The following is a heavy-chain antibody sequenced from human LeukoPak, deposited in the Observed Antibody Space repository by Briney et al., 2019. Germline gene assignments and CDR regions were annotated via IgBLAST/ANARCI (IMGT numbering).Heavy chain of an antibody. CDR1: GFTFSSYE. Sequence: GGSLRLSCAASGFTFSSYEMNWVRQAPGKGLEWVSYISSSGSTIYYADSVKGRFTISRDNAKNSLYLQMNSLRAEDTAVYYCARGGITMVRGVPYYYYGMEVWGQGTTVTVSS. V-gene: IGHV3-48*03. CDR3: ARGGITMVRGVPYYYYGMEV. CDR2: ISSSGSTI. J-gene: IGHJ6*02. D-gene: IGHD3-10*01.